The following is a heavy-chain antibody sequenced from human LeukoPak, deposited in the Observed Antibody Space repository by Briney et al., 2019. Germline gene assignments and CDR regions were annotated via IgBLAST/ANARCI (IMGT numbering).Heavy chain of an antibody. D-gene: IGHD6-19*01. CDR3: ARHVEAVVPYWYFDL. J-gene: IGHJ2*01. CDR1: GGSISSYY. V-gene: IGHV4-59*08. CDR2: IYYSGST. Sequence: SETLSLTCTVSGGSISSYYWSWIRQPPGKGLEWIGYIYYSGSTNYNPSLKSRVTISVDTSKNQFSLKLSSVTAADTAVYYCARHVEAVVPYWYFDLWGRGTLVTVSS.